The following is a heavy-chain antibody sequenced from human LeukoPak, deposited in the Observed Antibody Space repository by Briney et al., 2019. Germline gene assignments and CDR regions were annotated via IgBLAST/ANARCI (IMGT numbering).Heavy chain of an antibody. CDR1: GGTLNSFY. J-gene: IGHJ4*02. CDR2: VYYSGST. V-gene: IGHV4-59*08. Sequence: PSETLSLTCTVSGGTLNSFYWTWIRQPPGKGLDYIGYVYYSGSTKYNPSLKSRVTISEDTSKNQFSLKLNSVTAADTAVYYCARCNAVTTSIDCWGQGILVAVSS. D-gene: IGHD4-17*01. CDR3: ARCNAVTTSIDC.